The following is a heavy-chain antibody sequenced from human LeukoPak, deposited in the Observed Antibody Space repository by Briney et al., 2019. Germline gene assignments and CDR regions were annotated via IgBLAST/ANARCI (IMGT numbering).Heavy chain of an antibody. Sequence: VAPVKVSCKASGYTFTSYGISWVRQAPGQGLEWMGWISAYNGNTNYAQKLQGRVTMTTDTSTSTAYMELRSLRSDDTAVYYCAREAQQDYYYYYMDVWGKGTTVTVSS. CDR3: AREAQQDYYYYYMDV. CDR1: GYTFTSYG. J-gene: IGHJ6*03. CDR2: ISAYNGNT. V-gene: IGHV1-18*01. D-gene: IGHD1/OR15-1a*01.